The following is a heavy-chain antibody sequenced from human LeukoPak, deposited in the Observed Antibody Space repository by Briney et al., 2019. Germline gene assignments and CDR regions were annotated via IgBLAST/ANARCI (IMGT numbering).Heavy chain of an antibody. CDR1: GFTFSSYA. D-gene: IGHD3-22*01. Sequence: GGSLRLSCAASGFTFSSYAMSWVRQAPGKGLEWVSAISGSGGSTYYADSVKGRFTISRDNSKNTLYLQMNSLRAEDTAVYYCAKDWYYDSSGPWQMVFQHWGQGTLVTVSS. CDR3: AKDWYYDSSGPWQMVFQH. V-gene: IGHV3-23*01. J-gene: IGHJ1*01. CDR2: ISGSGGST.